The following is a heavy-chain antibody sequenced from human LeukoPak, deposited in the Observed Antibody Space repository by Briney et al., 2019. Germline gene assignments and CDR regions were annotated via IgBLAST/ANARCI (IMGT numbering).Heavy chain of an antibody. CDR2: IIPILGIA. V-gene: IGHV1-69*04. Sequence: SVKVSCEASGGTFSSYTISWVRQAPGQGLEWMGRIIPILGIANYAQKFQGRVTITADKSTSTAYMELSSLRSEDTAVYYCARESPSSSWTFDYWGQGTLVTVSS. J-gene: IGHJ4*02. CDR1: GGTFSSYT. CDR3: ARESPSSSWTFDY. D-gene: IGHD6-13*01.